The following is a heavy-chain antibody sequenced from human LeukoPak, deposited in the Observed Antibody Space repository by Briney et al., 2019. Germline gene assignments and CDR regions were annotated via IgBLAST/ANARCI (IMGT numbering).Heavy chain of an antibody. Sequence: GGSLRLSCAASGFTFSSYAMHWVRQAPGKGLEWVAVISYDGSNKYYADSVQGRFTISRDNSKNTLYLQMNSLRAEDTALYYCAKDTVKVTTIRRVPHYMDVWGKGTTVTISS. CDR2: ISYDGSNK. D-gene: IGHD5-12*01. CDR3: AKDTVKVTTIRRVPHYMDV. J-gene: IGHJ6*03. V-gene: IGHV3-30*04. CDR1: GFTFSSYA.